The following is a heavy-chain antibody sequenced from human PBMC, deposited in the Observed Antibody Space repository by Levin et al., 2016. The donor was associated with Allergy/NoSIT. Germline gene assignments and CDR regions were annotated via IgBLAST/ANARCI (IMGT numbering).Heavy chain of an antibody. V-gene: IGHV4-31*03. CDR2: IYYSGST. D-gene: IGHD3-10*01. J-gene: IGHJ5*02. CDR3: ARGGLGFGEYTESTWFDP. Sequence: SETLSLTCTVSGGSISSGGYYWSWIRQHPGKGLEWIGYIYYSGSTYYNPSLKSRVTISVDTSKNQFSLKLSSVTAADTAVYYCARGGLGFGEYTESTWFDPWGQGTLVTVSS. CDR1: GGSISSGGYY.